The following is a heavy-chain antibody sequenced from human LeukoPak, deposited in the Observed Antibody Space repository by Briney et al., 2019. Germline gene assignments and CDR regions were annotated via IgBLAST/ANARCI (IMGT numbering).Heavy chain of an antibody. V-gene: IGHV3-11*01. Sequence: GGSLRLSCAASGFTFTDYYMSWIRQAPGKGLEWVSYISSSGSAIYYADSVKGRFTIPRDNAKNSLYLQVNSLRAEDTAVYYCAREWNSYFDYWGEGTLVTVSS. J-gene: IGHJ4*02. CDR2: ISSSGSAI. CDR3: AREWNSYFDY. D-gene: IGHD1/OR15-1a*01. CDR1: GFTFTDYY.